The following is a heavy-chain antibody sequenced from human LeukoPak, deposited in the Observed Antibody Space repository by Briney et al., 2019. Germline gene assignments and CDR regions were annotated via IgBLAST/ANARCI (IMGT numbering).Heavy chain of an antibody. J-gene: IGHJ1*01. V-gene: IGHV3-49*04. D-gene: IGHD6-19*01. Sequence: PGRSLRLSCTASEFTLGDYAMSRVRQAPGKGLEWPHLIRSKAEGRTTQYAAPVKRRFTISRDNFKSNAYLQMNSLKTEDTGVYYCTRRSCSSGWYDYEGWGQGVLVSV. CDR1: EFTLGDYA. CDR3: TRRSCSSGWYDYEG. CDR2: IRSKAEGRTT.